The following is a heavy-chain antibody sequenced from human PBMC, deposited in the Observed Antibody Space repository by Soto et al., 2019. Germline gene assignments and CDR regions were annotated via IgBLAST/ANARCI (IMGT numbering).Heavy chain of an antibody. D-gene: IGHD1-7*01. J-gene: IGHJ4*02. CDR2: INPKSGDT. Sequence: QVRLMQSGPEVRRPGASVTVSCKASGYTFTHYFIHWVRRAPGQGLEWMGYINPKSGDTHYSQTFRGSVSMTRDTSTDTANMGLSSLKSDDTAVYFCAWVPGHKNSRGDFWGQGTPITVYS. CDR1: GYTFTHYF. V-gene: IGHV1-2*02. CDR3: AWVPGHKNSRGDF.